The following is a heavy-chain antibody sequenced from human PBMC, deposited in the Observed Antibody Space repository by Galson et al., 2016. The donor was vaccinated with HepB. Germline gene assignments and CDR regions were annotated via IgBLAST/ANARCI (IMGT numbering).Heavy chain of an antibody. Sequence: SLRLSCAASGFTFGTYAMHWVRQAPGKGLEWVAVISHDGRDKKYADSVKGRFTISRDNPNTLYLQMSSLRAEDTAVYYCVRDHSSGWYEGYFDHWGQGTLVSVSS. D-gene: IGHD6-19*01. CDR3: VRDHSSGWYEGYFDH. J-gene: IGHJ4*02. CDR2: ISHDGRDK. CDR1: GFTFGTYA. V-gene: IGHV3-30*04.